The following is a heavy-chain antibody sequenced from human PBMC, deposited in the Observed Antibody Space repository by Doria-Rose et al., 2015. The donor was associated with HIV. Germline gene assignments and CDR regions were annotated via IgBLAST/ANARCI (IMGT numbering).Heavy chain of an antibody. D-gene: IGHD3-10*01. V-gene: IGHV4-30-4*01. CDR2: ISSSWTT. J-gene: IGHJ4*02. Sequence: QVQLQESGPGLVRPSQTLSLTCTVLGDSISSGDSFWSWIRQPPGKGPEWIGYISSSWTTYYYPSLMGRLTISLDASNNQFSLNLNSVTAADTAVYYCARARNYGFPHFFDFWGQGTLVTVSS. CDR1: GDSISSGDSF. CDR3: ARARNYGFPHFFDF.